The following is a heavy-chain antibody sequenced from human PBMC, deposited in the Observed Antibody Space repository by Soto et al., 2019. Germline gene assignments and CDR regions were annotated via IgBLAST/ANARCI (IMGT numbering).Heavy chain of an antibody. J-gene: IGHJ4*02. CDR3: ARALSTVTTLGFDY. Sequence: SETLSLTCTVSGGSISSGAYYWSWIRQHPGEGLEWIGHIYYTGSTYYNPSLKSRLTISLGTSKNQFSLKLNSVTAADTAVYYCARALSTVTTLGFDYWGQGTLVTVSS. CDR1: GGSISSGAYY. D-gene: IGHD4-17*01. V-gene: IGHV4-31*03. CDR2: IYYTGST.